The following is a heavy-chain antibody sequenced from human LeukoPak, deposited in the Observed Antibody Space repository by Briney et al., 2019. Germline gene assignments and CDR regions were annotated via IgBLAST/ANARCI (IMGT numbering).Heavy chain of an antibody. Sequence: ASVKVSCKASGYTFTSYAMNWVRQAPGQGLEWMGWINPNSGGTNYAQKFQGRVTMTRDTSISTAYMEMSRLRSDDTAVYYCARGPIQLWLLGYWGQGTLVTVSS. J-gene: IGHJ4*02. V-gene: IGHV1-2*02. CDR1: GYTFTSYA. D-gene: IGHD5-18*01. CDR3: ARGPIQLWLLGY. CDR2: INPNSGGT.